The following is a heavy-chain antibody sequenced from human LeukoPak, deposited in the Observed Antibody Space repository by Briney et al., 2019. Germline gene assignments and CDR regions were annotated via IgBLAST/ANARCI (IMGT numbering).Heavy chain of an antibody. Sequence: GGALRLSCAASGFTFSGYTMNWVRQAPGKGLEWVSAISGSGGSTYYADSVKGRFTISRDNSKNTLYLQMNSLRAEDTAVYYCAKTAVTYYYYYMDVWGKGTTVTVSS. V-gene: IGHV3-23*01. CDR1: GFTFSGYT. CDR3: AKTAVTYYYYYMDV. D-gene: IGHD4-11*01. J-gene: IGHJ6*03. CDR2: ISGSGGST.